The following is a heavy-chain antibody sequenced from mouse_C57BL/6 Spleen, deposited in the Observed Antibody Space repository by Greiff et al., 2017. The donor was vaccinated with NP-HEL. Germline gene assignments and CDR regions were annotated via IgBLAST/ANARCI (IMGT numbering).Heavy chain of an antibody. V-gene: IGHV1-18*01. CDR2: IIPNTGGT. J-gene: IGHJ2*01. D-gene: IGHD1-1*01. CDR3: ARNYDSVFDY. Sequence: EVQLQQSGPELVKPGASVKIPCKASGYTFTDSNMDWLKQSHGKSLEWIGDIIPNTGGTIYNQKFKGKATLTVNKSSSTAYRELRSLTSEDTAVYYCARNYDSVFDYWGQGTTLTVSS. CDR1: GYTFTDSN.